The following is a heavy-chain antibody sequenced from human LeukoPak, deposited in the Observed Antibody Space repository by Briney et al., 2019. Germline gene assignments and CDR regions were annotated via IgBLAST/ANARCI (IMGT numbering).Heavy chain of an antibody. V-gene: IGHV3-74*01. CDR1: GFTFSSYW. CDR3: GSRRTAMFGVIKGPIDY. CDR2: INTDGSST. D-gene: IGHD3-3*01. Sequence: GGSLRLSCAASGFTFSSYWMHWVRQAPGKGLVWVSRINTDGSSTSYADSVKGRFTISRDNAKNTLYLQMNSLRAEDTAVYYCGSRRTAMFGVIKGPIDYWGQGTLVTVSS. J-gene: IGHJ4*02.